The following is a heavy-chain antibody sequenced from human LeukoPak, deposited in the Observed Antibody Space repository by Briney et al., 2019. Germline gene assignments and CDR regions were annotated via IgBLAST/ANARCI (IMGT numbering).Heavy chain of an antibody. D-gene: IGHD3-10*01. CDR2: ISYDGSNK. CDR3: AREAMVRGAGSHYFDY. J-gene: IGHJ4*02. CDR1: GFTFSSYA. V-gene: IGHV3-30-3*01. Sequence: GRSLRLSCAASGFTFSSYAMHWVRQAPGKGLEWVAVISYDGSNKYYADSVKGRFTISRDNSKNTLYLQMNSLRAEDTAVYYCAREAMVRGAGSHYFDYWGQGTLVTVSS.